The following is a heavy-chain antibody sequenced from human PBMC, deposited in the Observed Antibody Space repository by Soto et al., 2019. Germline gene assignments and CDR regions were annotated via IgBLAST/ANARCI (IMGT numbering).Heavy chain of an antibody. V-gene: IGHV1-18*01. D-gene: IGHD4-17*01. J-gene: IGHJ4*02. Sequence: ASVKVSCKASGYTFTSYGISWVRQAPGQGLEWMGWISAYNGNTNYAQKLRGRVTMTTDTSTSTAYMELRSLRSDDTAVYYCARDWGDYVGYYFDYWGQGTLVTVSS. CDR2: ISAYNGNT. CDR3: ARDWGDYVGYYFDY. CDR1: GYTFTSYG.